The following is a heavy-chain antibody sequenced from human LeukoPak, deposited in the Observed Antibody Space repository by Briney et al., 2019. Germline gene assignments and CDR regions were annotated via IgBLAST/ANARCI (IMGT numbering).Heavy chain of an antibody. D-gene: IGHD5-12*01. J-gene: IGHJ4*02. CDR2: IYYSGST. V-gene: IGHV4-59*01. CDR1: GGSISSYY. Sequence: SETLSLTCTVSGGSISSYYWSWLRQPPGKGLEGIGDIYYSGSTNYNPSLTSRVTISVDTSKNQFSLKLSSVTAADTAVYYCARGTQSVEWLRKRSASFDYWGQGTLVTVSS. CDR3: ARGTQSVEWLRKRSASFDY.